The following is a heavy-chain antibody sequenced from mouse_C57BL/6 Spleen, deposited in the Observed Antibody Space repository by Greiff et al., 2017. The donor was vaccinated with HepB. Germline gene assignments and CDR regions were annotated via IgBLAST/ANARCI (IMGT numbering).Heavy chain of an antibody. CDR1: GYTFTSYW. J-gene: IGHJ2*01. Sequence: QVQLQQPGAELVRPGSSVKLSCKASGYTFTSYWMHWVKQRPIQGLEWIGNIDPSDSETHYNQKFKDKATLTVDKSSSTAYMQLSSLTSEDSAVYYCARRVYGSSYVGDYFDYWGQGTTLTVSS. CDR3: ARRVYGSSYVGDYFDY. V-gene: IGHV1-52*01. CDR2: IDPSDSET. D-gene: IGHD1-1*01.